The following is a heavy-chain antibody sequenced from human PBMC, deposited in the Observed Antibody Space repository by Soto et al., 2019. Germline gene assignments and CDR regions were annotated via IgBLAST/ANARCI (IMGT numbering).Heavy chain of an antibody. J-gene: IGHJ5*02. V-gene: IGHV4-59*01. CDR2: IYYSGST. CDR3: ARAYCGGDCYQNWFDP. D-gene: IGHD2-21*02. CDR1: GGSISSYY. Sequence: SETLSLTCTVSGGSISSYYWSWIRQPPGKGLEWIGYIYYSGSTNYNPSLKSRVTISVDTSKNQFSLKLSSVTAADTAVYYCARAYCGGDCYQNWFDPWGQGTLVTVSS.